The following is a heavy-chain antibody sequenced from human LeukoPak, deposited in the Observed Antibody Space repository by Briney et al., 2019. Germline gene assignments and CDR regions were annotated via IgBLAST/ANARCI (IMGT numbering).Heavy chain of an antibody. D-gene: IGHD6-13*01. V-gene: IGHV3-30*18. CDR2: ISYDGSNK. CDR1: GFTFSNAW. CDR3: AKDWYLVFASDAFDI. Sequence: GGSLRLSCAASGFTFSNAWMSWVRQAPGKGLEWVAVISYDGSNKYCADSVKGRFTISRDNSKNTLYLQMNSLRAEDTAVYYCAKDWYLVFASDAFDIWGQGTMVTVSS. J-gene: IGHJ3*02.